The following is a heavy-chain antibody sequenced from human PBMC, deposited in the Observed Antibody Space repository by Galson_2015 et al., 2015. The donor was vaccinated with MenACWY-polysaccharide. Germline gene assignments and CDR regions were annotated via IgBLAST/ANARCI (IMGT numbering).Heavy chain of an antibody. J-gene: IGHJ4*02. CDR2: MYSGGNT. V-gene: IGHV3-66*01. CDR1: GFTVSGNY. Sequence: SLRLSCAASGFTVSGNYMSWVRQAPGRGLEWVSIMYSGGNTYYSDSVRGRFTISRDKSKNTHYLQMNSLRAEDTAVYYCARTPTYYFDYWGQGTLVTVSS. CDR3: ARTPTYYFDY.